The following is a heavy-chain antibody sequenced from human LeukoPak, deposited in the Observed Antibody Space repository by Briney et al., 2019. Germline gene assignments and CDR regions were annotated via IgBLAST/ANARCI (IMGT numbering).Heavy chain of an antibody. J-gene: IGHJ4*02. CDR1: GFTFSNYA. CDR2: ISDNGGGT. D-gene: IGHD3-10*01. CDR3: AKDLYGPGTFFGY. Sequence: GASLRLSCAASGFTFSNYAMSWVRQAPGKGLEWVSTISDNGGGTHYADSVKGRFTISRDNSQNSLYLQMNSLRSEDTAIYFCAKDLYGPGTFFGYWGQGTLVTVSS. V-gene: IGHV3-23*01.